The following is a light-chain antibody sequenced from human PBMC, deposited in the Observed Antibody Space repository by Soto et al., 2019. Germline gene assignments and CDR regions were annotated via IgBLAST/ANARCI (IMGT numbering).Light chain of an antibody. Sequence: QSVLTQPPSVSGAPGQRVTISCTGNNSNIGAGSGVNWYQQFPNRAPKLLIYANTHRPSGVPDRFSGSTSATSASLAITGLQTQDEADYYCQSFDSSLTGRIFGGGTKVTVL. J-gene: IGLJ2*01. CDR3: QSFDSSLTGRI. V-gene: IGLV1-40*01. CDR2: ANT. CDR1: NSNIGAGSG.